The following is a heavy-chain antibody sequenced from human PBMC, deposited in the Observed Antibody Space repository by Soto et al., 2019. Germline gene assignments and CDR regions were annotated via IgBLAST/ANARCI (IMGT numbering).Heavy chain of an antibody. Sequence: ASLKVSCKASGYSFTSLDINWVRQTAGQGLEWMGWMQPSTGRTGYAQKFQGRVTMTRDTSINTAYMELTTLTSDDTAFYYCARGVSAGVDYWGQGTLVTVSS. CDR2: MQPSTGRT. V-gene: IGHV1-8*01. CDR1: GYSFTSLD. CDR3: ARGVSAGVDY. J-gene: IGHJ4*02. D-gene: IGHD1-26*01.